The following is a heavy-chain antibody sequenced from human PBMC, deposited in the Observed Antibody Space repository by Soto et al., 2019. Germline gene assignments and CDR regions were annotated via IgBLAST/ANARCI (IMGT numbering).Heavy chain of an antibody. J-gene: IGHJ4*02. CDR3: ARDRDGIDY. CDR2: IYYSGST. Sequence: SETLSLTCTVSGGSISSSSYYWGWIRQPPGKGLEWIGSIYYSGSTYYNPSLKSRVTISVDTSKNQFSLKLSSVTAADTAVYYCARDRDGIDYWGQGTLVTVSS. CDR1: GGSISSSSYY. V-gene: IGHV4-39*01.